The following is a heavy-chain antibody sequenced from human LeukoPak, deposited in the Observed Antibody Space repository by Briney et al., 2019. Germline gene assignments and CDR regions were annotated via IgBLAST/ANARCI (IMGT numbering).Heavy chain of an antibody. CDR1: GYTFTSYG. V-gene: IGHV1-46*01. D-gene: IGHD1-26*01. Sequence: ASVKVSCKASGYTFTSYGISWVRQAPGQGLEWMGIINPSGGSTSYAQKFQGRVTMTRDMSTSTVYMELSSLRSEDTAVYYCAREYRGEWETAFDYWGQGTLVTVSS. CDR2: INPSGGST. CDR3: AREYRGEWETAFDY. J-gene: IGHJ4*02.